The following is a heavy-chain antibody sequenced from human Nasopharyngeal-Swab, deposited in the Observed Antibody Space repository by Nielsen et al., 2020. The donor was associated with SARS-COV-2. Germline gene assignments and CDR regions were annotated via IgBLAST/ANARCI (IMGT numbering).Heavy chain of an antibody. D-gene: IGHD2-2*01. V-gene: IGHV4-31*03. Sequence: SETLSLTCTVSGGSISSGGYYWSWIRQHPGKGLEWIGYIYYIGSTYYNPSLKSRVTISVDTSKHQFSLKLSSVTAADTAVYYCAREVVPAAIPCYYYGMDVWGQGTTVTVSS. CDR1: GGSISSGGYY. J-gene: IGHJ6*02. CDR3: AREVVPAAIPCYYYGMDV. CDR2: IYYIGST.